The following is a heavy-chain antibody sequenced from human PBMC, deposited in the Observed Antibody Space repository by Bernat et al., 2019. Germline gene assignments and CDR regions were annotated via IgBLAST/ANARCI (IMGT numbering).Heavy chain of an antibody. J-gene: IGHJ4*02. CDR1: GFTFSSYA. CDR2: ISYDGSNK. Sequence: QVQLVESGGGVVQPGRSLRLSCAASGFTFSSYAMHWFRQAPGKGLEWVAVISYDGSNKYYADSVKGRFTISRDNSKNTLYLQMNSLRAEDTAVYYCARDTSNAFDYWGQGTLVTVSS. CDR3: ARDTSNAFDY. D-gene: IGHD1-1*01. V-gene: IGHV3-30*01.